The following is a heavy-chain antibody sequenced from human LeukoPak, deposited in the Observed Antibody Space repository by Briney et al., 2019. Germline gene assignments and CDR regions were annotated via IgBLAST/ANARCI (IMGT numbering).Heavy chain of an antibody. CDR3: ASLGAVAPLGY. V-gene: IGHV1-2*02. J-gene: IGHJ4*02. CDR1: GYSFSGYY. CDR2: INPNSDDT. D-gene: IGHD6-19*01. Sequence: ASVKVSCKSSGYSFSGYYMHWVRQAPGRGLEWMGWINPNSDDTKYAQKFQGRVTMTRDTSISTAYMELSRLRSDDTAVYYCASLGAVAPLGYWGQGTLVTVSS.